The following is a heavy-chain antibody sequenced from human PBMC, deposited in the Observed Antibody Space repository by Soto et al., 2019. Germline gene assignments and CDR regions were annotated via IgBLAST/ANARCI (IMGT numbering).Heavy chain of an antibody. V-gene: IGHV1-18*01. CDR1: GYTFTSYG. Sequence: ASVKVSCKAFGYTFTSYGITWVRQAPGQGLEWMGWISTSHGYTSYAQKVQGRVTMTRDTSTSTVYMELSSLRSEDTAVYYCARVRSDARGRHYFDYWGQGTLVTVSS. CDR3: ARVRSDARGRHYFDY. CDR2: ISTSHGYT. J-gene: IGHJ4*02.